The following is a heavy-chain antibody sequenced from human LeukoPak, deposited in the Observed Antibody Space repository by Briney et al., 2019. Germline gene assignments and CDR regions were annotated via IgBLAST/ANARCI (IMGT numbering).Heavy chain of an antibody. J-gene: IGHJ6*03. V-gene: IGHV4-4*02. Sequence: SETLSLTCAVSGGSISSSNWWSWVRQPPGKGLEWIGEIYHTGSTNYNPSLKSRVTISVDKSNYQFSLKLSSVTAADTAVYYCAKSAYCGGDCYPKYYYYYYMDVWGKGTTVTISS. D-gene: IGHD2-21*02. CDR1: GGSISSSNW. CDR3: AKSAYCGGDCYPKYYYYYYMDV. CDR2: IYHTGST.